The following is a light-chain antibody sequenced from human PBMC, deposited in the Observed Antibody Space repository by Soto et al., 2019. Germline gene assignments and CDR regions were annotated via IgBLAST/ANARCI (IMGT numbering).Light chain of an antibody. Sequence: EIVMPQSPATLSVFPGESATLYCRASQSISSDLAWYQQKPWQAPRLLIYGASTRATGIPARFSGSGSGTEFTLTLSSLQSEDFAVYYGQQYNNWPPITFGQGTRLEIK. CDR1: QSISSD. J-gene: IGKJ5*01. V-gene: IGKV3-15*01. CDR3: QQYNNWPPIT. CDR2: GAS.